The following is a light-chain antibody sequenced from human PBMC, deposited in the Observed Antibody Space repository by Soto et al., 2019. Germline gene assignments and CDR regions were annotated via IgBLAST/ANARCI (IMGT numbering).Light chain of an antibody. J-gene: IGKJ5*01. CDR1: QSVSSSY. V-gene: IGKV3-20*01. Sequence: EIVLAQSPGTPSLSPGERATLSCRASQSVSSSYLAWYQQKPGLAPRLLIYGTSTRATGVPARFSGSGSRTDFTLTISRLEPEDFAVYYCQQYGSSPTFGPGTRLEIK. CDR2: GTS. CDR3: QQYGSSPT.